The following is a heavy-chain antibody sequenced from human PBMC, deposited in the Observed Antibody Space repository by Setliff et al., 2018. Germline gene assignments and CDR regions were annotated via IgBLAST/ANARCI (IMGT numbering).Heavy chain of an antibody. D-gene: IGHD2-15*01. CDR2: IWDDGGNK. CDR1: GFTFSPYR. J-gene: IGHJ4*02. Sequence: GGSLRLSYAASGFTFSPYRMHWVRQAPGKGLEWVAVIWDDGGNKYHADSVKGRFTISRDNSKNTLYLQMNSLRPEDTAVYYCARTCSGSGCYAGLESWGQGTPVTVSS. CDR3: ARTCSGSGCYAGLES. V-gene: IGHV3-33*08.